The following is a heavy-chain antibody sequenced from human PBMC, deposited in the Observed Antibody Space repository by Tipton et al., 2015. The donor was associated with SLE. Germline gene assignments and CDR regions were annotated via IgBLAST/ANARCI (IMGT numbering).Heavy chain of an antibody. CDR1: GGSISSYY. CDR2: IYYSGST. V-gene: IGHV4-59*01. Sequence: LRLSCTVSGGSISSYYWSRIRQPPGKGLEWIGYIYYSGSTNYNPSLKSRVTTSVDTSKNQFSLKLSSVTAADTAVYCCAIYSGSYYGHWFDPWGQGTLVTVSS. CDR3: AIYSGSYYGHWFDP. D-gene: IGHD1-26*01. J-gene: IGHJ5*02.